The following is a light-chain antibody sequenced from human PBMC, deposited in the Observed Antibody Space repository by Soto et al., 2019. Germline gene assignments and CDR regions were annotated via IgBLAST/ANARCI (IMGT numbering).Light chain of an antibody. V-gene: IGKV3-15*01. CDR2: GAS. J-gene: IGKJ2*01. CDR1: QSVSGN. CDR3: QQCNSWPRT. Sequence: EIVMTQSPATLSVSPGERATLSCRASQSVSGNLAWYQHKPGQAPRLLIYGASTRATGIPARFSGSGSGTEFTLTISSLQSADFAVYFCQQCNSWPRTFGQGTQLEIK.